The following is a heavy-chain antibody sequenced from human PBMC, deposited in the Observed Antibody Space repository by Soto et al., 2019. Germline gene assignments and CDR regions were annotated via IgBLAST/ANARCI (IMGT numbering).Heavy chain of an antibody. J-gene: IGHJ3*02. CDR2: TYYRSKWYN. V-gene: IGHV6-1*01. CDR1: GESFSSNSAA. Sequence: LXLTCAISGESFSSNSAAWNWISQSPSRGLEWLGRTYYRSKWYNDYAVSVKSRITINPDTSKNQFSLQLNSVTPEDTAVYYCASSLELRGDAFDIWGQGTMVTV. D-gene: IGHD1-7*01. CDR3: ASSLELRGDAFDI.